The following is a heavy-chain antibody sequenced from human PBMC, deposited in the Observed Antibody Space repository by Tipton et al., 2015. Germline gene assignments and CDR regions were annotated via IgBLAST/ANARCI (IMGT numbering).Heavy chain of an antibody. CDR3: LTGYCSAGSCYRYYGMDV. CDR1: GDSISSSDYY. V-gene: IGHV4-39*01. Sequence: TLSLTCTVSGDSISSSDYYGGWIRQSPGKGLEWIGSIYYSGSTYFNPSFKSRVTIAVDTSKNQFSLKLSSVTAADTALYYCLTGYCSAGSCYRYYGMDVWGQGTTVTVSS. D-gene: IGHD2-15*01. CDR2: IYYSGST. J-gene: IGHJ6*02.